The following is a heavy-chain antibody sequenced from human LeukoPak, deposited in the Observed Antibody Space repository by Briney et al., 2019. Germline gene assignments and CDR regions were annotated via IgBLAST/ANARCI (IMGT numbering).Heavy chain of an antibody. CDR3: ARDGRGGLRYFDWLPYY. CDR1: RGTFTSYV. D-gene: IGHD3-9*01. CDR2: IIPIFGTA. Sequence: ASVKVSCKASRGTFTSYVIRWVRQAPGQGLEGMGGIIPIFGTANYAQKFQGRVTITADESTSTAYVELSSLRSEDTAVYYCARDGRGGLRYFDWLPYYWGQGTLVTVSS. V-gene: IGHV1-69*13. J-gene: IGHJ4*02.